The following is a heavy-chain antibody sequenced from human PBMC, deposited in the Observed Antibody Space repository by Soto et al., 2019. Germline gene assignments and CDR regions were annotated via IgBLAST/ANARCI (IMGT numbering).Heavy chain of an antibody. J-gene: IGHJ5*02. CDR2: INHSGST. D-gene: IGHD3-3*02. Sequence: SETLSLTCAVYGGSFSGYYWSWIRQPPGKGLEWIGEINHSGSTNYNPSLKSRVTISVDTSKNQFSLKLSSVTAADTAVYYCARVIGFLERFDPWGQGTLVTVSS. V-gene: IGHV4-34*01. CDR3: ARVIGFLERFDP. CDR1: GGSFSGYY.